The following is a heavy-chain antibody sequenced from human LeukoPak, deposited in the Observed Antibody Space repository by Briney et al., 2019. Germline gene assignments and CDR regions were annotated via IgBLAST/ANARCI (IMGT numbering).Heavy chain of an antibody. CDR3: AREDSRLSGRYWGGEGFDY. CDR2: IYTSGST. D-gene: IGHD1-26*01. Sequence: SQTLSLTCTVSGGSISSGSYYWSWIRQPAGKGLEWIGRIYTSGSTNYNPSLKSRVTISVDTSKNQFSLKLSSVTAADKAVYYCAREDSRLSGRYWGGEGFDYWGQGTLVTVSS. V-gene: IGHV4-61*02. J-gene: IGHJ4*02. CDR1: GGSISSGSYY.